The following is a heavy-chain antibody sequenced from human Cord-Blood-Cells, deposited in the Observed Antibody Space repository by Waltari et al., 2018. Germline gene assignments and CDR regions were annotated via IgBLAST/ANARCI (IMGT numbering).Heavy chain of an antibody. J-gene: IGHJ5*02. Sequence: QVQLQESGPGLVKPSETLSLTCAVSGYPISSGYYWGWIRQPPGKGLEWIGSIYQSGSTYYNPSLKSRVTISVDTSKNQFSLKLSSVTAADTAVYYWARDGDTAMPNWFDPWGQGTLVTVSS. CDR1: GYPISSGYY. D-gene: IGHD5-18*01. CDR2: IYQSGST. V-gene: IGHV4-38-2*02. CDR3: ARDGDTAMPNWFDP.